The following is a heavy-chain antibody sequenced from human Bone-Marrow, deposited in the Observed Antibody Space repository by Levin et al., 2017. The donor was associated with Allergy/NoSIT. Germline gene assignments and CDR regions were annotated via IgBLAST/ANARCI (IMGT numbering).Heavy chain of an antibody. Sequence: KISCKSSGDTFSTYGISWVRQAPGQGLEWMGGIIHVFATPNYAQKFQDRVTITADESTSTTYLEVTSLRSEDTAVYFCARSYGYGYDYLDYWGQGAQVTVSS. CDR1: GDTFSTYG. D-gene: IGHD5-12*01. CDR3: ARSYGYGYDYLDY. CDR2: IIHVFATP. J-gene: IGHJ4*02. V-gene: IGHV1-69*01.